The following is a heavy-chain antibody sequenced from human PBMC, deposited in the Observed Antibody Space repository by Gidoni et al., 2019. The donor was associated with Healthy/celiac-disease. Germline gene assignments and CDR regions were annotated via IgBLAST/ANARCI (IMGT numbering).Heavy chain of an antibody. CDR1: GSSLPSNDSY. CDR2: IFYTGAT. V-gene: IGHV4-39*01. D-gene: IGHD1-26*01. Sequence: QVQLQESGPVLVRPSESLSLTCTVSGSSLPSNDSYWGWVRQSPGKGLEWIGTIFYTGATLYNPSLNSRVTMFVVTSRNQFSLRLTSVTAADTAIYFCARQIRVGARTFYYYYMDVLGTGTTVTVSS. CDR3: ARQIRVGARTFYYYYMDV. J-gene: IGHJ6*03.